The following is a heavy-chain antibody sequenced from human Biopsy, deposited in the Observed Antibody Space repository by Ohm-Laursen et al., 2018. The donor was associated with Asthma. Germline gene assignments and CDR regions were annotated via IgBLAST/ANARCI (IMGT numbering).Heavy chain of an antibody. CDR1: GGTFSTFG. V-gene: IGHV1-69*13. J-gene: IGHJ4*02. CDR3: ARDYDGDYVQRHLPLAY. CDR2: IIPFYGTA. D-gene: IGHD4-17*01. Sequence: ASVKVSCKAPGGTFSTFGISWVRQAPGQGLEWMGRIIPFYGTATYAQNFQGRLTLTADESTSTAYMELSSLRSEDTAVYFCARDYDGDYVQRHLPLAYWGQGTLVTVSS.